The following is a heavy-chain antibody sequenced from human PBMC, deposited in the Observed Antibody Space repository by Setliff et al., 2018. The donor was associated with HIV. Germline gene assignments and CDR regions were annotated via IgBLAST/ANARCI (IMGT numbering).Heavy chain of an antibody. CDR1: GFTFSSYA. J-gene: IGHJ6*03. Sequence: GGSLRLSCSASGFTFSSYAMHWVRQAPGKGLEYVSAISGSGGSTYYADSVKGRFTISRDNSKNTLYLQMSSLRAEDTAVYYCVKARVDGDYYYYYYMDVWGKGTTVTVSS. V-gene: IGHV3-64D*06. CDR2: ISGSGGST. CDR3: VKARVDGDYYYYYYMDV. D-gene: IGHD4-17*01.